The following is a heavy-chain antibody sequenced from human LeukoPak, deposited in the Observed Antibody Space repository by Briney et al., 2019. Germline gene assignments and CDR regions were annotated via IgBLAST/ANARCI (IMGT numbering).Heavy chain of an antibody. D-gene: IGHD4-17*01. CDR1: GGTFSSYA. CDR2: IIPIFGTA. V-gene: IGHV1-69*05. CDR3: ARESRIPTTVTTGYFDY. J-gene: IGHJ4*02. Sequence: ASVKVSCRASGGTFSSYAISWLRQAPGQGLEWMGRIIPIFGTADYAQKFQCRVTITTDESTSTAYMELSSLRSEDTAVYYCARESRIPTTVTTGYFDYWGQGTLVTVSS.